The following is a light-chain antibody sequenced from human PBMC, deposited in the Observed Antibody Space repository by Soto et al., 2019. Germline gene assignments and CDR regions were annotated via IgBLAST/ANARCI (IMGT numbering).Light chain of an antibody. Sequence: EIVMTQSPATLSVSPGERATLSCRASQSVNSNLAWYQQKPGQAPRLLIYGASTRATGLPARFSGSGSGTEFTLTISSLEPEDFAFYFCQQYYKWPLTFGGGTKVDNK. CDR1: QSVNSN. V-gene: IGKV3-15*01. CDR3: QQYYKWPLT. J-gene: IGKJ4*01. CDR2: GAS.